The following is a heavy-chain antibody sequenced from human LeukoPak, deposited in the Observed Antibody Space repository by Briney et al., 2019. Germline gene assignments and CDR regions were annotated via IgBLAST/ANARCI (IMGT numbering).Heavy chain of an antibody. J-gene: IGHJ4*02. CDR3: TRHGNYYDSSGYYINDY. Sequence: GGSLRLSCAASGFTFSGSAMHWVRQASGKGLEWVGRIRSKANSYATAHAASVKGRFTISRDDSQNPAYLQMNSLKTEDTAVYYCTRHGNYYDSSGYYINDYWGQGTLVTVSS. CDR2: IRSKANSYAT. V-gene: IGHV3-73*01. CDR1: GFTFSGSA. D-gene: IGHD3-22*01.